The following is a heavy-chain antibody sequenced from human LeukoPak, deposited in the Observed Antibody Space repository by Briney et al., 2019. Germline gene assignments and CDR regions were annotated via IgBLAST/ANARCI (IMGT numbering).Heavy chain of an antibody. CDR2: INGDGSST. CDR3: ARDKGYSIDQ. J-gene: IGHJ5*02. D-gene: IGHD5-18*01. Sequence: GGSLRFSCAASGFAFNTYRMHWVRQAPGTGLVWVSRINGDGSSTSYADFVKGRFTISRDNAKNTLYLQMNSLRAEETAIYYCARDKGYSIDQWGQGTLVTVSS. V-gene: IGHV3-74*01. CDR1: GFAFNTYR.